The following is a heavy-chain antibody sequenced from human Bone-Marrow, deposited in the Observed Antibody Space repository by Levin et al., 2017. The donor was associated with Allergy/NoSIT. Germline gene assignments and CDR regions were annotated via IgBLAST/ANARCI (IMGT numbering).Heavy chain of an antibody. CDR3: TRDFRNLGFDP. J-gene: IGHJ5*02. V-gene: IGHV3-74*01. CDR2: IEGDGRST. CDR1: GFTFSGFW. D-gene: IGHD3-16*01. Sequence: LSLTCADSGFTFSGFWMHWVRQAPGKGLVWVARIEGDGRSTTYADSVKGRFTISRDNVKSTLYLQMDNLRAEDTAVYYCTRDFRNLGFDPWGQGTLVTVSS.